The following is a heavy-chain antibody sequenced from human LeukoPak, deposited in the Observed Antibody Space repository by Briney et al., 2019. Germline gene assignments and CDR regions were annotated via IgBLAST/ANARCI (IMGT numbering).Heavy chain of an antibody. Sequence: GASVKVSCKASGYTFTSYDINWVRQATGQGLEWMGWMNPNSGNTGYAQKFQGRVTITRNTSISTAYMELSSLRSEDTAVYYCARVSCYYDSSGYYLVCSYYFDYWGQGTLVTVSS. CDR1: GYTFTSYD. CDR3: ARVSCYYDSSGYYLVCSYYFDY. J-gene: IGHJ4*02. CDR2: MNPNSGNT. V-gene: IGHV1-8*03. D-gene: IGHD3-22*01.